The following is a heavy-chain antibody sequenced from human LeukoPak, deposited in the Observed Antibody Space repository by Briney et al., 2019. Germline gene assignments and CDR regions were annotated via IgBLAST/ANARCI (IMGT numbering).Heavy chain of an antibody. V-gene: IGHV4-34*01. CDR1: GGPFSGYY. CDR3: ACASSHRIAAGGDY. D-gene: IGHD6-13*01. J-gene: IGHJ4*02. Sequence: KTSETLSLTCAVYGGPFSGYYWSWIRQPPGKGLEWIGEINHSGSTNYNPSLKSRVTISVDTSKNQFSLKLSSVTAEDTAVYYCACASSHRIAAGGDYWGQGTLVTVSS. CDR2: INHSGST.